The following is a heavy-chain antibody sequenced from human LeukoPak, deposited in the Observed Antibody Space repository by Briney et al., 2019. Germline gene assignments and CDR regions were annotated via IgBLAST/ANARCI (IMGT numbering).Heavy chain of an antibody. CDR3: AKRGRFLEWKPFDY. D-gene: IGHD3-3*01. V-gene: IGHV3-23*01. Sequence: PGGSLRLSCAASGFTFSSYAMSWVRQAPGKELEWVSAISGSGGSTYYADSVKGRFTISRDNSKNTLYLQMNSLRAEDTAVYYCAKRGRFLEWKPFDYWGQGTLVTVSS. CDR2: ISGSGGST. J-gene: IGHJ4*02. CDR1: GFTFSSYA.